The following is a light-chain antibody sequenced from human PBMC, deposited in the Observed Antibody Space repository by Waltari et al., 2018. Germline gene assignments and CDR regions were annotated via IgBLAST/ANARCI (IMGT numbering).Light chain of an antibody. CDR2: AGS. J-gene: IGKJ4*01. Sequence: ERVMMQSPATLSVSPGERATLSCSASQSVKNNLAWYQQKPGQAPSLLIYAGSTRATGVPARFSGSGSGTEFTLTISSLQSEDFAVYYCQQYDRWPPLTFGGGTKVEIK. V-gene: IGKV3-15*01. CDR1: QSVKNN. CDR3: QQYDRWPPLT.